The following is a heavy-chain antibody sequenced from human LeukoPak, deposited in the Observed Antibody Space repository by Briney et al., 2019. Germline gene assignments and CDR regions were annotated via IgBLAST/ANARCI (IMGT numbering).Heavy chain of an antibody. CDR2: LTGRGGST. J-gene: IGHJ4*02. CDR3: AEGDPFFVY. Sequence: GGSLRLSCAASGFTFSSYAMSWVRQAPGKGLEWVSALTGRGGSTYYADSVKGRFTICRDNSKNTRYLQMNSLRAEDTAVYYCAEGDPFFVYWGQGTLVTVSS. V-gene: IGHV3-23*01. CDR1: GFTFSSYA.